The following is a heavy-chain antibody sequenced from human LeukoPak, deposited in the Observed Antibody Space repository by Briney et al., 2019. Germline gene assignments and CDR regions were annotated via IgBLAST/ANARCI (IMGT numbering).Heavy chain of an antibody. V-gene: IGHV3-23*01. J-gene: IGHJ4*02. D-gene: IGHD2-2*01. CDR1: GFTFSNYA. CDR2: ISGSGGST. Sequence: SGGSLRLSCAASGFTFSNYAMSWVRQAPGKGLEWVSAISGSGGSTYYADSVKGRFTISRDNSKNTLYLQMNSLRAEDTAVYYCAKFYCSSTSCYLGYWGQGTLVTVSS. CDR3: AKFYCSSTSCYLGY.